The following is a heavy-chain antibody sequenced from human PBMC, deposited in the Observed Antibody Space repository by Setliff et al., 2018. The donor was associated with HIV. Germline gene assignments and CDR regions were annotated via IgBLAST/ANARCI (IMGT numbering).Heavy chain of an antibody. J-gene: IGHJ4*02. CDR1: GGSISSSSYF. Sequence: PSETLSLTCTVSGGSISSSSYFWGWIRQHPGKGLEWIGYIYYSGSTYYNPSLKSRVTISVDTSKNQFSLKLSSVTAADTAVYYCATYGGADSSGYQFDYWGQGTLVTVSS. D-gene: IGHD3-22*01. CDR2: IYYSGST. CDR3: ATYGGADSSGYQFDY. V-gene: IGHV4-31*03.